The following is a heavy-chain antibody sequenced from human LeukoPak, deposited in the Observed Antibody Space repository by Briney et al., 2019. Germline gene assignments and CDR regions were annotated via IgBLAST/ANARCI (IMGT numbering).Heavy chain of an antibody. CDR2: ISAYNGNT. CDR1: GYTFTSYG. J-gene: IGHJ6*02. D-gene: IGHD3/OR15-3a*01. CDR3: ASPLDLGFSSYGMDV. V-gene: IGHV1-18*01. Sequence: GASVKVSCKASGYTFTSYGISWVRQAPGQGLEWMGWISAYNGNTNYAQKLQGRVTMTRNTSISTAYMELSSLRSEDTAVYYCASPLDLGFSSYGMDVWGQGTTVTVSS.